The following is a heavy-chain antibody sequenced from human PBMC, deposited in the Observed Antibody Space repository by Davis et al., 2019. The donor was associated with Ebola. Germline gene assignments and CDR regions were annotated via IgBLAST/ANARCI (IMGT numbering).Heavy chain of an antibody. Sequence: AASVKVSCKASGGTFSSYAISWVRQAPGQGLEWMGRIIPILGIANYAQKLQGRVTMTTDTSTSTAYMELRSLRSDDTAVYYCARDRGYTSGWYVPHWGQGTLVTVSS. CDR1: GGTFSSYA. V-gene: IGHV1-69*04. CDR3: ARDRGYTSGWYVPH. D-gene: IGHD6-19*01. J-gene: IGHJ4*02. CDR2: IIPILGIA.